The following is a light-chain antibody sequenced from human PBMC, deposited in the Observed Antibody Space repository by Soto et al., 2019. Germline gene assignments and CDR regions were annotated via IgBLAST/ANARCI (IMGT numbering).Light chain of an antibody. Sequence: QSVLTQPASVSGSPGQSITIYCTGTSGDVGAYDFVSWYHHHPGKAPRLVIYDVSRRPAGASDRFSGSKSGSTASLTISSLQAEDEADYYCVSFTVHYSYVFGTGTKVTVL. CDR1: SGDVGAYDF. CDR2: DVS. J-gene: IGLJ1*01. CDR3: VSFTVHYSYV. V-gene: IGLV2-14*01.